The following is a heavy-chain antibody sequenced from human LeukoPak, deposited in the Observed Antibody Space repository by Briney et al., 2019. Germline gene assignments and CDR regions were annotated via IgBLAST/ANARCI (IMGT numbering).Heavy chain of an antibody. V-gene: IGHV3-23*01. J-gene: IGHJ4*02. Sequence: GGSLGLSCAASGFTFSSFAMSWVRQAPGKGLEWVSGISGRGDSTYDADSVKGRFTISRDNSKNTLYLQMNSLRAEDTAVYYCAKDWSAAHWGQGTLVTVSS. CDR3: AKDWSAAH. CDR2: ISGRGDST. CDR1: GFTFSSFA.